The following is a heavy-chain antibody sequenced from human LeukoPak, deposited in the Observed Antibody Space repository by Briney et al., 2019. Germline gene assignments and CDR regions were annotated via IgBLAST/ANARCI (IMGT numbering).Heavy chain of an antibody. V-gene: IGHV3-64*01. CDR3: GREVDGGFDP. J-gene: IGHJ5*02. CDR1: GFILSSYT. Sequence: PGGSLRLSCAASGFILSSYTMHWVRQAPGKGLESVSAISSNGDSTYYMNSVKDRFTISRDNSKNTVYLQMGSLRPEDMAVYYCGREVDGGFDPWGQGTLVTVSS. D-gene: IGHD3-16*01. CDR2: ISSNGDST.